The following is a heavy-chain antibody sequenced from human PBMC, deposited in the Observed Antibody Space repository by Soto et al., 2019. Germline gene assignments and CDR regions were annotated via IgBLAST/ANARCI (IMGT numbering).Heavy chain of an antibody. V-gene: IGHV4-34*01. CDR3: ARGDIVVVPAAILRLSVSNWFDP. D-gene: IGHD2-2*02. Sequence: SETLSLTCAVYGGSFSCYYWSWIRQPPGKGLEWIEEINHSGSTNYNPSLKSRVTISVDTSKNQFSLKLSSVTAADTAVYYCARGDIVVVPAAILRLSVSNWFDPWGQGTLVTVSS. J-gene: IGHJ5*02. CDR2: INHSGST. CDR1: GGSFSCYY.